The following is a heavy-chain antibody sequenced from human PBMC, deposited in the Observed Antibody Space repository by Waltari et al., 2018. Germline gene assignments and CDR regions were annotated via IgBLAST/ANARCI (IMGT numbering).Heavy chain of an antibody. CDR3: ARQRYDAVDI. CDR1: GGSISSSSYY. V-gene: IGHV4-39*01. D-gene: IGHD5-18*01. J-gene: IGHJ3*02. Sequence: QLQLQESGPGLVKPSETLSLTCTVSGGSISSSSYYWGWIRQPPGKGLEWIGSIYYSGGTYYNPARKSRVTISVDTSKNQFSLKLSSVTAADTAVYYCARQRYDAVDIWGQGTMVTVSS. CDR2: IYYSGGT.